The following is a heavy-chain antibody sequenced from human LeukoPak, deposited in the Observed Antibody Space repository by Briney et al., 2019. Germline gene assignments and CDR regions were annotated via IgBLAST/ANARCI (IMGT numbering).Heavy chain of an antibody. CDR1: GYTLTELS. CDR3: ATGGVVRMVRGVIITNYYYYYMDV. J-gene: IGHJ6*03. CDR2: FDPEDGET. V-gene: IGHV1-24*01. Sequence: ASVKASCKVSGYTLTELSMHWVRQAPGKGLEWMGGFDPEDGETIYAQKFQGRVTMTEDTSTDTAYMELSSLRSEDTAAYYCATGGVVRMVRGVIITNYYYYYMDVWGKGSTVTVSS. D-gene: IGHD3-10*01.